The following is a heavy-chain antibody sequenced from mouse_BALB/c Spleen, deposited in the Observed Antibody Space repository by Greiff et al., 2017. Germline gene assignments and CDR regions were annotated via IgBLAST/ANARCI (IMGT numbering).Heavy chain of an antibody. CDR3: ARGYYGSSLYAMDY. D-gene: IGHD1-1*01. V-gene: IGHV1-14*01. CDR1: GYTFTSYV. Sequence: EVHLVESGPELVKPGASVKMSCKASGYTFTSYVMHWVKQKPGQGLEWIGYINPYNDGTKYNEKFKGKATLTSDKSSSTAYMELSSLTSEDSAVYYCARGYYGSSLYAMDYWGQGTSVTVSS. CDR2: INPYNDGT. J-gene: IGHJ4*01.